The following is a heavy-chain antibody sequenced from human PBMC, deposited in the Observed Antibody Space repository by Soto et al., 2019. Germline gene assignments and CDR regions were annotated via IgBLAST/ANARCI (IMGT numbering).Heavy chain of an antibody. CDR2: IIPISGTA. CDR3: ATSQGSSTSLEIYYYYYYGMDV. V-gene: IGHV1-69*01. J-gene: IGHJ6*02. Sequence: QVQLVQSGAEVKKPGSSVKVSCKASGGTFSSYAISWVRQAPGQGLEWMGGIIPISGTANYAQKFQGRVTTTADESTRTAYMVLSSLRSEDTAVYYCATSQGSSTSLEIYYYYYYGMDVWGQGTTVTVSS. D-gene: IGHD2-2*01. CDR1: GGTFSSYA.